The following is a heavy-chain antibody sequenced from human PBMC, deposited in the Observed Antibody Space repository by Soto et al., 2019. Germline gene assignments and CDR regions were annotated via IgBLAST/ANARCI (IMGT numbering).Heavy chain of an antibody. D-gene: IGHD3-3*01. CDR1: GGSISSSNW. V-gene: IGHV4-4*02. CDR2: IYHSGST. CDR3: ARDLGTPSLTSPSYDFWSGPYGMDV. J-gene: IGHJ6*02. Sequence: SETLSLTCAVSGGSISSSNWWSWVRQPPGKGLEWIGEIYHSGSTNYNPSLKSRVTISVDKSKNQFSLKLSSVTAADTAVYYCARDLGTPSLTSPSYDFWSGPYGMDVWGQGTTVTVSS.